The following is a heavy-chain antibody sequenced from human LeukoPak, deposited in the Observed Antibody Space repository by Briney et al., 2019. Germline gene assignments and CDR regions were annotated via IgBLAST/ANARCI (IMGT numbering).Heavy chain of an antibody. CDR2: ISSSGSTI. V-gene: IGHV3-11*01. D-gene: IGHD3-10*01. J-gene: IGHJ5*02. CDR1: GFTFSDYY. CDR3: ARAYVAPRLWFGEGVYNWFDP. Sequence: GGSLRLSCAASGFTFSDYYMSWIRQAPGKGLEWVSYISSSGSTIYYADSVKGRFTISRDNAKNSLYLQMNSLRAEDTAVYYCARAYVAPRLWFGEGVYNWFDPWGQGTLVTVSS.